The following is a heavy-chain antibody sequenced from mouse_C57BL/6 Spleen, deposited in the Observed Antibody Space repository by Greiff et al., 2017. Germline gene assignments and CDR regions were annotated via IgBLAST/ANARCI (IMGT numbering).Heavy chain of an antibody. D-gene: IGHD1-1*02. CDR2: INPNNGGT. CDR1: GYTFTDYY. Sequence: EVQLQQSGPELVKPGASVKISCKASGYTFTDYYMNWVKQSHGKSLEWIGDINPNNGGTSYNQKFKGKATLTVDKSSSTAYMELRSLTSEDSAVYYCAKGGVAKDAMDYWGQGTSVTVSS. CDR3: AKGGVAKDAMDY. J-gene: IGHJ4*01. V-gene: IGHV1-26*01.